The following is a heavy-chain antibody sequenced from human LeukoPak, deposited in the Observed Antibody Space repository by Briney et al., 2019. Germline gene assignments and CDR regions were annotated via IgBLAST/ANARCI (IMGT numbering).Heavy chain of an antibody. J-gene: IGHJ6*03. CDR2: IYYTGTT. Sequence: PSETLSLTCTVSGGSISSSSYHWGWIRQPPGKGLEWIGSIYYTGTTYYNPSLKSRVTISVDTSKNQFSLKVSSLTAADTAVYYCARGRHYYYYYMDVWGKGTTVTVSS. CDR3: ARGRHYYYYYMDV. V-gene: IGHV4-39*01. CDR1: GGSISSSSYH.